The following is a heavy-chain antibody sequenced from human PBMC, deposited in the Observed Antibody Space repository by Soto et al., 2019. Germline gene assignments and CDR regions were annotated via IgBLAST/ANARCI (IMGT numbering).Heavy chain of an antibody. CDR3: ARDPRSSALGGPSCYYFDY. J-gene: IGHJ4*02. D-gene: IGHD2-15*01. CDR2: ISGSGGST. Sequence: GGSLRLSCAASGFTFSSYAMSWVRQAPGKGLEWVSAISGSGGSTYYADSVKGRFTISRDNSKNTLYLQMNSLRAEDTAVYYCARDPRSSALGGPSCYYFDYWGQGTQATVS. CDR1: GFTFSSYA. V-gene: IGHV3-23*01.